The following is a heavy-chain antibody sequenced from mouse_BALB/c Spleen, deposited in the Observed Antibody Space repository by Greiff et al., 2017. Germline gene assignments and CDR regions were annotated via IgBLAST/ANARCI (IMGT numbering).Heavy chain of an antibody. CDR2: INPSNGRT. Sequence: VQLQQPGAELVKPGASVKLSCKASGYTFTSYWMHWVKQRPGQGLEWIGEINPSNGRTNYNEKFKSKATLTVDKSSSTAYMQLSSLTSEDSAVYYCARYRAGTGFDYWGQGTTLTVSS. J-gene: IGHJ2*01. CDR3: ARYRAGTGFDY. CDR1: GYTFTSYW. V-gene: IGHV1S81*02. D-gene: IGHD3-1*01.